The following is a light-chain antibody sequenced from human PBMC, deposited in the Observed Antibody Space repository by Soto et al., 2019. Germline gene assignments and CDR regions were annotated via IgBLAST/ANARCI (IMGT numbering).Light chain of an antibody. CDR1: ALPKQY. V-gene: IGLV3-25*02. J-gene: IGLJ1*01. CDR2: KDS. Sequence: SDELTHPPSVSLSPGQTARITCSGDALPKQYAYWYQQKPGQAPVLVIYKDSERPSGIPERFSGSSSGTTVTLTISGVQAEDEADYYCQSADSSGTSYVFGTGTKVTVL. CDR3: QSADSSGTSYV.